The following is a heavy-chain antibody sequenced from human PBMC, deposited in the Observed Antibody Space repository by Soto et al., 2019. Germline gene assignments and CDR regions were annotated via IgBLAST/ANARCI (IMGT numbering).Heavy chain of an antibody. CDR3: AMVDVYVTPSPQDV. CDR1: GYTFTRYG. V-gene: IGHV1-18*01. Sequence: QVQLVQSGAEVKNPGASVKVSCKASGYTFTRYGIGWARQAPGQGLEWMGWINTYNGNTNYAQNVQGRVTLTTHTSTGTADMELRSLRSNDTAIYYCAMVDVYVTPSPQDVWGQGTTVIVSS. J-gene: IGHJ6*02. CDR2: INTYNGNT. D-gene: IGHD3-16*01.